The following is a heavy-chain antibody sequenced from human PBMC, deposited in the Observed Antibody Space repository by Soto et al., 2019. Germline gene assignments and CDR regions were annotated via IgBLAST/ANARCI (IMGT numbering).Heavy chain of an antibody. CDR1: GYTFTSYG. CDR3: ARDHRDYDFWSGYPSSPYYYCGMDV. D-gene: IGHD3-3*01. Sequence: ASVKVSCKASGYTFTSYGISWVRQAPGQGLEWMGWISAYNGNTNYAQKLQGRVTMTTDTSTSTAYMELRSLRSDNTAVYYCARDHRDYDFWSGYPSSPYYYCGMDVWGQGTTVTVSS. CDR2: ISAYNGNT. J-gene: IGHJ6*02. V-gene: IGHV1-18*01.